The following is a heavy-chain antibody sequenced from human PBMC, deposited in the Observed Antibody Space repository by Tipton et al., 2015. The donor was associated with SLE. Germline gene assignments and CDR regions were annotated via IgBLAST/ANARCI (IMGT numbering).Heavy chain of an antibody. CDR2: ISGSGGTI. J-gene: IGHJ4*02. CDR1: GFTFSSYE. Sequence: SLRLSCAASGFTFSSYEMNWVRQAPGKGLDWVSYISGSGGTIYYADSVKGRFTISRDNAKNSLYLQMNSLRAEDTAVYYCARDRLWELLRFDYWGQGTLVTVSS. D-gene: IGHD1-26*01. CDR3: ARDRLWELLRFDY. V-gene: IGHV3-48*03.